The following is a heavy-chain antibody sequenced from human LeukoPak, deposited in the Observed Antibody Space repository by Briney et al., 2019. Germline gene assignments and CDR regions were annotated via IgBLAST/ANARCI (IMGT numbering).Heavy chain of an antibody. D-gene: IGHD2-21*01. J-gene: IGHJ4*02. CDR2: IHYDSSTE. V-gene: IGHV3-30*02. CDR1: GFAFSSYG. Sequence: GGSLRLSCAASGFAFSSYGMHWVRQAPGKGLEWVAYIHYDSSTEDYADSVKGRLTISRDNSKNTLYLQMNSLRADDTAVCYCARDSLWKGVSPSPDYWGQGTLVTVSS. CDR3: ARDSLWKGVSPSPDY.